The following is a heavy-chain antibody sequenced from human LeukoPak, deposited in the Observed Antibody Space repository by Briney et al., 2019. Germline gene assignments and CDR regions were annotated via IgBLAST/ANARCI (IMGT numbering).Heavy chain of an antibody. D-gene: IGHD3-10*01. J-gene: IGHJ4*02. Sequence: SQTLSLTCAISGDSVSSNSAAWNWSRQSPSRGLEWLGRTYYRSKWYNDYAVSVKRRVTINPDPSKHQFSLQLNSVTPEDTAVYYCARDGSGSYSIDYWGQGTLVTVSS. CDR2: TYYRSKWYN. CDR1: GDSVSSNSAA. V-gene: IGHV6-1*01. CDR3: ARDGSGSYSIDY.